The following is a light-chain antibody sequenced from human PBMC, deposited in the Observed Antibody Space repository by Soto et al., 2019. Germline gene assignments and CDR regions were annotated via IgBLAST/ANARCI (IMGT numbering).Light chain of an antibody. CDR3: QQYNTYSRT. CDR2: TAS. Sequence: DIQMTQSPSTLSASVGDRVTVTCRASQSISTSLAWYQQKPGKAPKLLIYTASSLESGVPSRFSGSGSGTEFTLTISRLQPDDFATYYCQQYNTYSRTFGQGTKVEIK. J-gene: IGKJ1*01. V-gene: IGKV1-5*03. CDR1: QSISTS.